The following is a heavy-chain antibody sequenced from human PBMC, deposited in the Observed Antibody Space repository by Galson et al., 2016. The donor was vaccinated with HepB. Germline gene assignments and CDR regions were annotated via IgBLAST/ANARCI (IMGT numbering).Heavy chain of an antibody. J-gene: IGHJ4*02. D-gene: IGHD1-1*01. CDR1: KFTFSTYT. CDR3: ARSVEGHFDY. CDR2: ISVYRTI. V-gene: IGHV3-48*04. Sequence: LRLSCAASKFTFSTYTMNWVRQAPGKGLEWVSYISVYRTIYYADSVKGRFTISRDNTRNSLYLQMNTLRADDTAVYYCARSVEGHFDYWGQGILVTVSS.